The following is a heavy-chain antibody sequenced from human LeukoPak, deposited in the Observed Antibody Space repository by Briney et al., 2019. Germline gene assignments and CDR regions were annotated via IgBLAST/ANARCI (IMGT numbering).Heavy chain of an antibody. J-gene: IGHJ2*01. CDR1: GFTFSDYF. CDR2: ISSSGSNI. Sequence: GGSLRLSCAASGFTFSDYFMTWIRQAPGKGLEWVSYISSSGSNIYYADSVKGRFTISRDNAKNSLFLQMNSLRVEHTAVYYCARELRVGTAFDLWGRGTLVTVSS. V-gene: IGHV3-11*01. CDR3: ARELRVGTAFDL. D-gene: IGHD3-10*01.